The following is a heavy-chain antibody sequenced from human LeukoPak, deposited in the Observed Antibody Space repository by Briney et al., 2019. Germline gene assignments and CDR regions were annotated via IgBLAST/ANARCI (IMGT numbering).Heavy chain of an antibody. CDR1: GDPITLLF. D-gene: IGHD1-26*01. CDR3: ARGSGTYIRPFDY. Sequence: SPETLSLTCTVSGDPITLLFSGWVRHPAREGREWIGRLYCSGSTDYNPSLKSRVTISVDTSKNQFSLKLSSVTAADTAVYYCARGSGTYIRPFDYWGQGTLVTVSS. J-gene: IGHJ4*02. V-gene: IGHV4-4*07. CDR2: LYCSGST.